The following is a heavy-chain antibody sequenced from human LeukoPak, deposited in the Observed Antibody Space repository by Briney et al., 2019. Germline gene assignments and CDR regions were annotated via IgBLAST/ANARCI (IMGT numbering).Heavy chain of an antibody. D-gene: IGHD4-17*01. CDR1: GLTFSSSW. CDR3: AKEEETTANDY. J-gene: IGHJ4*02. V-gene: IGHV3-7*03. Sequence: GGSLRLSCAVSGLTFSSSWMDWVRQAPGKGLEWVASINPDGNKKYSADSVKGRFTISRDNSKNTLYLQMNSLRAEDTAVYYCAKEEETTANDYWGQGTLVTVSS. CDR2: INPDGNKK.